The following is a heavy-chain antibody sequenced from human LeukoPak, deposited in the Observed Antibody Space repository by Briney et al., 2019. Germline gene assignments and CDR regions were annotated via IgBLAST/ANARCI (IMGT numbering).Heavy chain of an antibody. Sequence: ASVKVSCKASGYTFTSYYMHWVRQAPGQGLEWMGIINPSGGSTSYAQKFQGRVTMTRDTSTSTVYMVLSSLRAEDTAVYYCARDEVDYESSGWPDYWGQGTLVTVSS. CDR1: GYTFTSYY. V-gene: IGHV1-46*01. CDR2: INPSGGST. CDR3: ARDEVDYESSGWPDY. D-gene: IGHD6-19*01. J-gene: IGHJ4*02.